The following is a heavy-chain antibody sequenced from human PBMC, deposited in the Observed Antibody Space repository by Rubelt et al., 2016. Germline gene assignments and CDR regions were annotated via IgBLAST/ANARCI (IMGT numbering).Heavy chain of an antibody. CDR2: ISRSGST. V-gene: IGHV4-59*12. CDR1: GDSISSSY. Sequence: QVQLQESGPGLVKPSETLSLTCSVSGDSISSSYWSWIRQSPGEGLEWIGFISRSGSTSYNPALKSRVTISADTSKNQFSLKLCSRTAAATAVYYCARGLDLGFAFDILGQGTAVTVSS. CDR3: ARGLDLGFAFDI. J-gene: IGHJ3*02. D-gene: IGHD3/OR15-3a*01.